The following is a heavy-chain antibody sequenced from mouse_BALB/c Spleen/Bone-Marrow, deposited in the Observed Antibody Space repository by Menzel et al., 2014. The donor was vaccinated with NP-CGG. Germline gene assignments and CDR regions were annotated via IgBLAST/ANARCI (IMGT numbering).Heavy chain of an antibody. V-gene: IGHV14-3*02. Sequence: EVQVVESGAELVKPGASVKLSCTASGFNIKDTYMHWVKQRPGQGLEWIGRIDPANGNTKYDPKFQGKATITADTSSNTAYLQLSSLTSEDTAVYYCARYYYGFYFDYWGQGTTLTVSP. CDR1: GFNIKDTY. CDR2: IDPANGNT. J-gene: IGHJ2*01. D-gene: IGHD1-1*01. CDR3: ARYYYGFYFDY.